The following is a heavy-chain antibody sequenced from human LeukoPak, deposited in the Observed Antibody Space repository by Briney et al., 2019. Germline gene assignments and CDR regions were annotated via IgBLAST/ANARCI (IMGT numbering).Heavy chain of an antibody. Sequence: ASVKVSCKASGYTFTSYGIGWVRQAPGQGLEWMGWISAYNGNTNYAQKLQGRVTMTTDTSTSTAYMELRSLRSDDTAVYYCARPAGLWSSSWLSDAFDIWGQGTMVTVSS. CDR3: ARPAGLWSSSWLSDAFDI. CDR2: ISAYNGNT. CDR1: GYTFTSYG. J-gene: IGHJ3*02. V-gene: IGHV1-18*01. D-gene: IGHD6-13*01.